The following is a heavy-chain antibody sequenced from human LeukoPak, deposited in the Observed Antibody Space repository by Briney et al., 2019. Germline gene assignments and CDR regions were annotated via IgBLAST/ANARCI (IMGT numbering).Heavy chain of an antibody. J-gene: IGHJ4*02. CDR2: ISTTGST. CDR3: AREVEMATQFDY. V-gene: IGHV4-4*07. CDR1: GGFLSTHY. D-gene: IGHD5-24*01. Sequence: SETLSLTCTVSGGFLSTHYWSWIRQPAGGGLQWIGRISTTGSTNYNPSLSSRVTMPIDTSKNQFSLKLRSVTAADTAVYYCAREVEMATQFDYWGQGTLVTVSS.